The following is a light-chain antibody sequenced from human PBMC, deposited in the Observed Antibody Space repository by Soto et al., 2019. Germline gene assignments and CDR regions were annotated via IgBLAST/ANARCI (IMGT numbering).Light chain of an antibody. J-gene: IGKJ5*01. CDR3: QQFNTYPIT. CDR1: QDIRGA. Sequence: AIQLTQSPSSLSASVGDRVTITCRASQDIRGALAWYQQKPGKPPKLLIFDVSSLQSGVPSRFSGSGSGTDFTLTISNLQPEDFATYYCQQFNTYPITFGQGTRLEIK. V-gene: IGKV1-13*02. CDR2: DVS.